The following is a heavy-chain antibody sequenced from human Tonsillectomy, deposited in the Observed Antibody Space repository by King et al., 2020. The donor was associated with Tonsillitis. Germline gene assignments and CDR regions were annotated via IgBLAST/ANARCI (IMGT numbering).Heavy chain of an antibody. Sequence: VQLQQWGAGLLKPSETLSLTCAVYGGSFSGYYWSWIRQPPGKGLEWIGEINHSGSTNYNPSLKSRVTISVDTSKNQISLKLSSVTAADTAVYYCARGRYYYDSSGYYYRAAPFDYWGQGTLVTVSS. D-gene: IGHD3-22*01. CDR1: GGSFSGYY. CDR3: ARGRYYYDSSGYYYRAAPFDY. J-gene: IGHJ4*02. V-gene: IGHV4-34*01. CDR2: INHSGST.